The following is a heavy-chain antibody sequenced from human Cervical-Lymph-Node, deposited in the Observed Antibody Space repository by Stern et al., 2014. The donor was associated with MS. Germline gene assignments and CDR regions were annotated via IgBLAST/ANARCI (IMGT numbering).Heavy chain of an antibody. Sequence: EESGPTLVKPTQTLTLTCTVSGFSLSTSGVGVGWIRQPPGKALEWLALIYLDDDKRYNPSLKSRLTITQDPSKNQVVLTMTNADPVDTGTYYCAHGIVVDYCFDSWGRGTLVTVSS. CDR1: GFSLSTSGVG. D-gene: IGHD2-15*01. J-gene: IGHJ4*02. CDR2: IYLDDDK. CDR3: AHGIVVDYCFDS. V-gene: IGHV2-5*02.